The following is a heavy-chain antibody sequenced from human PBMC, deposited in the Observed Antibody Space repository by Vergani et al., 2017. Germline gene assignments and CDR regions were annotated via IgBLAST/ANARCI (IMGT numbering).Heavy chain of an antibody. Sequence: VHLEESGGGLVQPGGSLRLSCAASGFTFSDYYMSWIRQAPGKGLEWVSYISSSGSTIDYADSVKGRFTISRDNAKNSLYLQMNSLRAEDTAVYYCARAGAIADIVVVPAARLFDYWGQGTLVTVSS. D-gene: IGHD2-2*01. V-gene: IGHV3-11*04. J-gene: IGHJ4*02. CDR1: GFTFSDYY. CDR3: ARAGAIADIVVVPAARLFDY. CDR2: ISSSGSTI.